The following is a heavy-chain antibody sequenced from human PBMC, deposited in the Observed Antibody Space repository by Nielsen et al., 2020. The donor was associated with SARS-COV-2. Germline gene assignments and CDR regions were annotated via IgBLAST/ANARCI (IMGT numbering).Heavy chain of an antibody. D-gene: IGHD6-19*01. J-gene: IGHJ4*02. V-gene: IGHV4-38-2*02. Sequence: SDTLSLTCTVSGYSIISVYYWGWFLQPPGKGLEWIGSIYHSGSTYYNPSLKSRFTISVDTYKNQFSLKLSSVTAADTAVYYCARDTSSGWSKGGVDYWGQGTLVTVSS. CDR2: IYHSGST. CDR3: ARDTSSGWSKGGVDY. CDR1: GYSIISVYY.